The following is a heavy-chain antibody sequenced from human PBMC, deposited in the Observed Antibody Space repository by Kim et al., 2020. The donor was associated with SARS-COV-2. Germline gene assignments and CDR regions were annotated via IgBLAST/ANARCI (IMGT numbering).Heavy chain of an antibody. CDR1: GFTFSSYS. CDR3: YYTSYDIYSSLHFYYVM. CDR2: ISSSGGST. Sequence: GGSLRLSCTASGFTFSSYSMSWVRQAPGKGLEWVSAISSSGGSTYYAYSVTVRFTITISSSNNTLNLQLNMHSLKATAAAYYYYTSYDIYSSLHFYYVM. D-gene: IGHD3-22*01. J-gene: IGHJ6*01. V-gene: IGHV3-23*01.